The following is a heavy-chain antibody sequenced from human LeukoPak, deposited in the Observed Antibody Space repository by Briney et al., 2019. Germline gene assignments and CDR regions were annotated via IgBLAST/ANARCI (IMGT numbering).Heavy chain of an antibody. D-gene: IGHD2-2*01. J-gene: IGHJ4*02. Sequence: GGSLRLSCAASGITFSANWMHWVRQAPGKGLVWVSRISGDGSTTNYADSVKGRFTISRDNAKNTLYLQMNNLRAEDTAVYYCGSSSSTCCDYWGQGALVTVSS. CDR2: ISGDGSTT. CDR3: GSSSSTCCDY. CDR1: GITFSANW. V-gene: IGHV3-74*01.